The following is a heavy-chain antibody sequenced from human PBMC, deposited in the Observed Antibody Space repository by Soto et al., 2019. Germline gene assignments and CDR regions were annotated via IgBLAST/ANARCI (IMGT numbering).Heavy chain of an antibody. D-gene: IGHD2-8*02. J-gene: IGHJ6*02. CDR1: GFTFSSYW. Sequence: EVQLVESGGGLVQPGGSLRLSCVASGFTFSSYWMSWVRQAPGKGLEWVANIKQDGSGKYYVDSVKGRFTISRDNTKNSLYLQMNSLRADDTAVYYCVRGEGSGHYYSGMDVWGQGTTVTFSS. V-gene: IGHV3-7*04. CDR3: VRGEGSGHYYSGMDV. CDR2: IKQDGSGK.